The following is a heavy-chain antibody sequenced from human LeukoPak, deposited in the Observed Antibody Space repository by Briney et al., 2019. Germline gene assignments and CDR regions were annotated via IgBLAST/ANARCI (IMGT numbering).Heavy chain of an antibody. D-gene: IGHD1/OR15-1a*01. V-gene: IGHV3-53*01. Sequence: PGGSLRLSCAASGLTVSSNYLTWVRQAPGKGLEWVSSIHSGGTTHYADSVKGRFTISRDHSKNTLYLQMNSLRAEDTAVYYCARETENTDYWGQGTLVTVSS. J-gene: IGHJ4*02. CDR3: ARETENTDY. CDR2: IHSGGTT. CDR1: GLTVSSNY.